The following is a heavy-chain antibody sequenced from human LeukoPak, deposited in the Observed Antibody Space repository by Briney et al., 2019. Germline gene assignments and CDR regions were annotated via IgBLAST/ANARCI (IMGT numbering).Heavy chain of an antibody. CDR3: ASGYYDSSGYYA. Sequence: ASVKVSCKASGYTFTGYYMHWVRQAPGQGLEWMGRINPNSGGTNYAQKFQGRVTMTRNTSISTAYMELSRLRSDDTAVYYCASGYYDSSGYYAWGQGTLVTVSS. D-gene: IGHD3-22*01. V-gene: IGHV1-2*06. J-gene: IGHJ4*02. CDR2: INPNSGGT. CDR1: GYTFTGYY.